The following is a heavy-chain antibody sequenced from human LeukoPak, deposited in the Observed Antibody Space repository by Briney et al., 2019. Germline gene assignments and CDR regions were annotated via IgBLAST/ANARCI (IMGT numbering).Heavy chain of an antibody. D-gene: IGHD3-22*01. J-gene: IGHJ4*02. CDR2: IWYDGSNK. V-gene: IGHV3-33*03. CDR3: ATATNFYSSGYYPFDY. Sequence: PGGSLRLSCAASGFTFSSYGMHWVRQAPGKGLEWVAVIWYDGSNKYYADSVKGRFTISRDNAKNSLYLQMNSLRAEDTAVYYCATATNFYSSGYYPFDYWGQGTLVTVSS. CDR1: GFTFSSYG.